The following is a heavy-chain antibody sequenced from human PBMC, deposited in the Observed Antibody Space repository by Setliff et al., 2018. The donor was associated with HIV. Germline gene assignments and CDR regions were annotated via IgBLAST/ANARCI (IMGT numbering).Heavy chain of an antibody. CDR3: ARGDYGDGLYWYFDL. CDR1: GFTFSSYA. Sequence: GGSLRLSCAAPGFTFSSYAMHWVRQAPGKGLEYVSAISSNGGSTYYADSVKGRFTISRDNSKNTLYLQMGSLRAEDMAVYYCARGDYGDGLYWYFDLWGRGTLVTV. V-gene: IGHV3-64*02. J-gene: IGHJ2*01. D-gene: IGHD4-17*01. CDR2: ISSNGGST.